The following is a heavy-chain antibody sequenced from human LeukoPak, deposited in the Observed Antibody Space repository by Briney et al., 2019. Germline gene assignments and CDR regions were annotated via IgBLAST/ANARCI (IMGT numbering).Heavy chain of an antibody. V-gene: IGHV4-59*08. CDR2: IYYRGST. D-gene: IGHD3-10*01. CDR3: ARHFAGTRGVYFDY. CDR1: GGSISYYY. Sequence: PSETLSLTCTVSGGSISYYYWSWIRQPPGKGLEWIGYIYYRGSTNYNPSLKSRVTMSVDTSKNQFSLKLSSVTAADTAVYYCARHFAGTRGVYFDYWGQGTLVTVSS. J-gene: IGHJ4*02.